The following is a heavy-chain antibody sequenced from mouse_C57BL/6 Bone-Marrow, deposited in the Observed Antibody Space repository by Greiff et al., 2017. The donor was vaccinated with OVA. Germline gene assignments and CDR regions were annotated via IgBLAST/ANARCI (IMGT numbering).Heavy chain of an antibody. CDR1: GFTFTDYY. V-gene: IGHV7-3*01. Sequence: EVQLVESGGGLVQPGGSLSLSCAASGFTFTDYYMSWVRQPPGKALEWLGFIRNKANGYTKEYSASVKGRFTISRDNSQSILYLQMNALRAEDSANYYCERSLITTVAADWYFDVWGTGTTVTVSS. CDR2: IRNKANGYTK. D-gene: IGHD1-1*01. J-gene: IGHJ1*03. CDR3: ERSLITTVAADWYFDV.